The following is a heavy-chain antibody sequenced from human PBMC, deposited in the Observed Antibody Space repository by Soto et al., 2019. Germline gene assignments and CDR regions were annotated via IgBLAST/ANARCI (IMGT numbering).Heavy chain of an antibody. CDR2: ISYDGSEK. D-gene: IGHD3-10*01. V-gene: IGHV3-30-3*01. CDR1: GFTFSSYA. J-gene: IGHJ3*02. CDR3: ARENYYRSGSYYTFDALDI. Sequence: QVQVVESGGGVVQPGRSLRLSCAGSGFTFSSYAMHWVRQAPGKGLEWVAVISYDGSEKYYADSVKGRFTISRDNSKNKLYLQMNSLRAEDTALYYCARENYYRSGSYYTFDALDIWGQGTTFTVSS.